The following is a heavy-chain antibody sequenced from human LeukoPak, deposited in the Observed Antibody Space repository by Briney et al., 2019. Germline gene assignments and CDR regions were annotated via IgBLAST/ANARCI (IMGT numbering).Heavy chain of an antibody. CDR1: GFTFSSYG. Sequence: GGSLRLSCAASGFTFSSYGMHWVRQAPGKGLEWVAVISYDGSNKYYADSVKGRFTISRDNSKNTLYLQMNSLRAEDTAVYYCARDLYCSSTSCYGPMGYYFDYWGQGTLVTVSS. J-gene: IGHJ4*02. CDR2: ISYDGSNK. CDR3: ARDLYCSSTSCYGPMGYYFDY. D-gene: IGHD2-2*01. V-gene: IGHV3-30*03.